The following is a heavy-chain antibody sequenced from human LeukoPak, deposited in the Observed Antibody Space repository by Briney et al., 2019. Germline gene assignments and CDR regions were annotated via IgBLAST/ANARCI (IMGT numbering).Heavy chain of an antibody. J-gene: IGHJ4*02. D-gene: IGHD5-18*01. V-gene: IGHV5-51*01. CDR3: ARLAAMADGKNYYMDV. CDR1: GYSFTSYW. Sequence: GESLKISCKGSGYSFTSYWIGWVRQMPGKGLEWMGIIYPGDSDTRYSPSFQGQVTISADKSISTAYLQWSSLKAPDTAMYYCARLAAMADGKNYYMDVWGQGTLVTVSS. CDR2: IYPGDSDT.